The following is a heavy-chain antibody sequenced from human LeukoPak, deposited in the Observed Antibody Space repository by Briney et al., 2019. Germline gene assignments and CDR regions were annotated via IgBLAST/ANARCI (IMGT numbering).Heavy chain of an antibody. J-gene: IGHJ4*02. Sequence: ASVKVSCKASGYTFTGYYMHWVRQAPGQGLEWMGRINPNSGGTNYAQKFQGRVTMTRDTSISTAYMELSRLRSDDTAVYYCARIAVAGSPFDYWDQGTLVTVSS. D-gene: IGHD6-19*01. CDR2: INPNSGGT. CDR3: ARIAVAGSPFDY. CDR1: GYTFTGYY. V-gene: IGHV1-2*06.